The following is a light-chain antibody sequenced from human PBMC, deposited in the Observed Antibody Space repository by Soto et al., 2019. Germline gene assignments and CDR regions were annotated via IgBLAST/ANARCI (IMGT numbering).Light chain of an antibody. CDR2: DDS. CDR3: QVWDSSSDHYV. V-gene: IGLV3-21*02. Sequence: SYELTQPPSVSVAPGQTARITWGGNTIGSKSVHWYQQKPGRAPVLVVYDDSDRPSGIPERFSGSNSGNTATLTISRVEAGDEADYYCQVWDSSSDHYVFGTGTKLTVL. J-gene: IGLJ1*01. CDR1: TIGSKS.